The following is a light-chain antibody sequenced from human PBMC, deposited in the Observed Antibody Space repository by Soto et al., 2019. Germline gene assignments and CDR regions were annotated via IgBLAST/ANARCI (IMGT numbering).Light chain of an antibody. Sequence: DHQLTQSPSTLSASVRARLTNTFRANQSISFWLAWYQQKPGKAPKVLIYKASTLESGVPSRFSGSGSGTEFTLTINGLQPDDFATYYCQHCQSYLWTFGQGTKVDIK. CDR1: QSISFW. CDR2: KAS. V-gene: IGKV1-5*03. J-gene: IGKJ1*01. CDR3: QHCQSYLWT.